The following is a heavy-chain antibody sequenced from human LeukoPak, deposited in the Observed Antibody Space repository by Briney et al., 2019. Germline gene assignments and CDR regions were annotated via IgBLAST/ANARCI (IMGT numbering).Heavy chain of an antibody. J-gene: IGHJ4*02. CDR3: ARAPDTVNSYGWRTYPFDS. D-gene: IGHD3-10*01. V-gene: IGHV3-48*04. CDR2: ISSSSSTI. CDR1: GFTFSSYS. Sequence: PGGSLRLSCAASGFTFSSYSMNWVRQAPGKGLEWVSYISSSSSTIYYADSVKGRFTISRDNAKNSLYLQMNSLRAEDTAVYYCARAPDTVNSYGWRTYPFDSWGQGTLVTVSS.